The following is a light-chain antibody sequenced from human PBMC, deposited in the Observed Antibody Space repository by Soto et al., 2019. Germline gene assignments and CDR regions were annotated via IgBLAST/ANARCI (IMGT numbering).Light chain of an antibody. J-gene: IGKJ4*01. V-gene: IGKV3-15*01. CDR2: GAF. CDR1: QSVSSD. CDR3: QQYNTWPLT. Sequence: ERVMTQAPATLSVSPGERATLSCRASQSVSSDLAWYQQKPGQGPRLLIYGAFNRATGVPARFSGSGSGREFTLTISSLQSEDFAVYYCQQYNTWPLTFGGGTKVEIK.